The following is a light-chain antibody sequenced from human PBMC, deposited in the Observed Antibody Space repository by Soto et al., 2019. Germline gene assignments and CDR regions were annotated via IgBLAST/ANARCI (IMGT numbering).Light chain of an antibody. CDR1: QTISIY. V-gene: IGKV1-39*01. Sequence: DIQMTQSPSSLSASVGDRVTITCQASQTISIYLNWYQHKPGNAPKLLIYASSNLQSGVPSRFSGSGSGTDFTLTISSLQPEDFASYYCQQTYTNPSFGGGTKVEIK. J-gene: IGKJ4*01. CDR2: ASS. CDR3: QQTYTNPS.